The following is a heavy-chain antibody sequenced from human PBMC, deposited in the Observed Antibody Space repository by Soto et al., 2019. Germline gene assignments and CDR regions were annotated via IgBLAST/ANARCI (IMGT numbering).Heavy chain of an antibody. J-gene: IGHJ5*02. V-gene: IGHV1-2*02. CDR3: ARAHKTNNWNEVGWFDP. D-gene: IGHD1-20*01. CDR1: GYTFTGYY. Sequence: ASVKVSCKASGYTFTGYYMHWVRQAPGQGLEWMGWINPNSGGTNYAQKFQGRVTMTRDTSISTAYMELSRLRSDDTAVYYCARAHKTNNWNEVGWFDPWGQGSLVTVSS. CDR2: INPNSGGT.